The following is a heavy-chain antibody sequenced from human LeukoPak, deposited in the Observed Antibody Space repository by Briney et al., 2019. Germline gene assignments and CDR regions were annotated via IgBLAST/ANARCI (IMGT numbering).Heavy chain of an antibody. D-gene: IGHD6-6*01. CDR3: AKASAPYSSSYYFDY. CDR2: IRYDGSNK. Sequence: PGGSLRLSCAASGFTFSSYGMHWVRQAPGKGLEGVAVIRYDGSNKYYADSVKGRFTISRDNSKHTLYLQMNSLRAEDTAVYYCAKASAPYSSSYYFDYWGQGTLVTVSS. V-gene: IGHV3-30*02. CDR1: GFTFSSYG. J-gene: IGHJ4*02.